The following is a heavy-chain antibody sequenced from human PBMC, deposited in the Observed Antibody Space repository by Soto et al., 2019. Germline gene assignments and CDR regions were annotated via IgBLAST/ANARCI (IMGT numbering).Heavy chain of an antibody. D-gene: IGHD1-1*01. CDR3: AKDRTILYYYYYMDV. V-gene: IGHV3-30*18. CDR1: GFTFSSYG. J-gene: IGHJ6*03. Sequence: QVQLVESGGGVVQPGRSLRLSCAASGFTFSSYGMHWVRQAPGKGLEWVAVISYDGSNKYYADSVKGRFTISRDNSKNTLYLQMNSLRAEDTAVYYCAKDRTILYYYYYMDVWGKGTTVTVSS. CDR2: ISYDGSNK.